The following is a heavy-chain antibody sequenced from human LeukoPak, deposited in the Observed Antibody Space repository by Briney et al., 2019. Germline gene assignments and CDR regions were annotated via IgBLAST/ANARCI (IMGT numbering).Heavy chain of an antibody. Sequence: ASETLSLTCTVSGGSISSSSYYWGWIRQPPGKGLEWIGSIYYSGSTYYNPSLKSRVTISIDTSKNQFSLKLSSVTAADTAVYYCAALPVAGPFDYWGQGTLVTVSS. V-gene: IGHV4-39*01. J-gene: IGHJ4*02. D-gene: IGHD6-19*01. CDR3: AALPVAGPFDY. CDR2: IYYSGST. CDR1: GGSISSSSYY.